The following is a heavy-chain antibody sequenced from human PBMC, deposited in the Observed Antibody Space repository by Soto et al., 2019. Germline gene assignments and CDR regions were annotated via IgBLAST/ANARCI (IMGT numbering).Heavy chain of an antibody. J-gene: IGHJ6*02. CDR3: ARDSGYCSSTSCYLGDYYYGMDV. V-gene: IGHV1-69*13. CDR1: GGTFSSYA. CDR2: IIPIFGTA. Sequence: GDSVKVSCKASGGTFSSYAISWVRQAPGQGLEWMGGIIPIFGTANYAQKFQGRVTITADESTSTAYMELSSLRSEDTAVYYCARDSGYCSSTSCYLGDYYYGMDVWGQGTTVTVSS. D-gene: IGHD2-2*01.